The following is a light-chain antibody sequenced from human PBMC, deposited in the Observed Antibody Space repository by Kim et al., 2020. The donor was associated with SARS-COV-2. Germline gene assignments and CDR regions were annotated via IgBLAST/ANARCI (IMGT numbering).Light chain of an antibody. CDR3: QQSWSTPYT. CDR2: AAS. CDR1: QSISSY. J-gene: IGKJ2*01. V-gene: IGKV1-39*01. Sequence: DIQMTQSPSSLSASVGDRVTITCRASQSISSYLNWYQQKPGKAPKLLIYAASSLQSGVPSRFSGSGSGTDFTLTISSRQPEDFATYYCQQSWSTPYTFGQGTKLEI.